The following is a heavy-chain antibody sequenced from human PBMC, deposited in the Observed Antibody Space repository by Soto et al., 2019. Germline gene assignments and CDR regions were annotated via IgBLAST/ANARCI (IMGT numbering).Heavy chain of an antibody. V-gene: IGHV3-30-3*01. J-gene: IGHJ4*02. Sequence: QVQLVESGGGVVQPGRSLRLSCAASGFTVSAYTMHWVRQAPGKGLEWVAVISSDGNHKYYTDSVKGRFTVSRDTSTNPLYLQMNSLRAEGTGVYFCARWEQPLFDYWGQGTLVTVSS. CDR3: ARWEQPLFDY. CDR2: ISSDGNHK. D-gene: IGHD1-26*01. CDR1: GFTVSAYT.